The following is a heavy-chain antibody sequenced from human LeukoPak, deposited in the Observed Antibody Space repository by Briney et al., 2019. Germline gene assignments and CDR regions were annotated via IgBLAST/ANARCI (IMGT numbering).Heavy chain of an antibody. Sequence: GRSLRLYCAASGFTFSSYAMHWVRQAPGKGLEWVANIKQDGSEKYYVDSVKGRFTISRDNAKNSLYLQMNSLRAEDTAVYYCARVGNHGPGHIVVVPAAPPDYWGQGTLVTVSS. D-gene: IGHD2-2*01. J-gene: IGHJ4*02. V-gene: IGHV3-7*01. CDR2: IKQDGSEK. CDR1: GFTFSSYA. CDR3: ARVGNHGPGHIVVVPAAPPDY.